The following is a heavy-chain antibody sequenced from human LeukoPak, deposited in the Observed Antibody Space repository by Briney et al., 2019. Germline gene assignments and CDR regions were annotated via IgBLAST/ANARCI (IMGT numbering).Heavy chain of an antibody. CDR1: GGSISSSSYY. Sequence: PSETLSLTCTVSGGSISSSSYYWGWIRQPPGKGLEWIGSIYYSGSTYYNPSLNSRVTISVDTSKNQFSLKLSSVTAADTAVYYCARTGNTAVPPYFDYWGQGTLVTVSS. CDR2: IYYSGST. D-gene: IGHD3-10*01. J-gene: IGHJ4*02. CDR3: ARTGNTAVPPYFDY. V-gene: IGHV4-39*01.